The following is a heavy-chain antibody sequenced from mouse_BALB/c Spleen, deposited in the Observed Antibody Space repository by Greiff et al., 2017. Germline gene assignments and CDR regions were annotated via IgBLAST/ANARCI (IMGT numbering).Heavy chain of an antibody. J-gene: IGHJ3*01. CDR1: GFTFNTYA. CDR3: VRGTGTGWFAY. Sequence: EVQLVESGGGLVQPKGSLKLSCAASGFTFNTYAMNWVRQAPGKGLEWVARIRSKSNNYATYYADSVKDRFTISRDDSQSMLYLQMNNLKTEDTAMYYCVRGTGTGWFAYWGQGTLVTVSA. V-gene: IGHV10-1*02. CDR2: IRSKSNNYAT. D-gene: IGHD4-1*01.